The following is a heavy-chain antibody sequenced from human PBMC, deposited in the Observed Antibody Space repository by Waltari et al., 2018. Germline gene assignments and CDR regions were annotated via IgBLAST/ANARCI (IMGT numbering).Heavy chain of an antibody. CDR1: GLIFSSYE. CDR2: ISSSENTI. J-gene: IGHJ4*02. D-gene: IGHD3-9*01. V-gene: IGHV3-48*03. CDR3: ARATGTLDF. Sequence: EVQLVVSGGGLVQPGGSLRLSCAVSGLIFSSYEVNWVRQSPGKGLEWISYISSSENTIYYADSLKGRFAISRDNAKNSLYLQMNSLRAEDTAVYYCARATGTLDFWGQGTLITVSS.